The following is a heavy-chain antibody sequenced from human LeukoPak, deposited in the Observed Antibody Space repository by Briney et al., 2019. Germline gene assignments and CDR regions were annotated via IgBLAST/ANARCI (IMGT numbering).Heavy chain of an antibody. Sequence: GASVKVSCKASGYTFTSYGISWVRQAPGQGLEWMGWISAYNGNTNYAQKLQGRVTMTTDTSTITAYMELRSLRSDDTAVYYCARAMRIAAASNYYYGMDVWGQGTTVTVSS. D-gene: IGHD6-13*01. J-gene: IGHJ6*02. V-gene: IGHV1-18*01. CDR2: ISAYNGNT. CDR3: ARAMRIAAASNYYYGMDV. CDR1: GYTFTSYG.